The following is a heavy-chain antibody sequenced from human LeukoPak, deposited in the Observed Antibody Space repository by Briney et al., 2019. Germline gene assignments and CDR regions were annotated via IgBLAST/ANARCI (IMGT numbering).Heavy chain of an antibody. CDR2: INHSGST. CDR3: ARGWKEQRYFDWLLSPSWFDP. V-gene: IGHV4-34*01. Sequence: PSETLSLTCAVYGGSFSGYYWSWIRQPPGKGLEWIGEINHSGSTNYSPSLKSRVTISVDTSKNQFSLKLSSVTAADTAVYYCARGWKEQRYFDWLLSPSWFDPWGQGTLVTVPS. J-gene: IGHJ5*02. D-gene: IGHD3-9*01. CDR1: GGSFSGYY.